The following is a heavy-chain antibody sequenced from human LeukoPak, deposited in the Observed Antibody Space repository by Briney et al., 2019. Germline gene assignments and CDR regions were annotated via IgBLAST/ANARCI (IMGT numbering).Heavy chain of an antibody. J-gene: IGHJ3*02. V-gene: IGHV1-2*02. CDR1: GYTFTGYS. D-gene: IGHD3-10*01. Sequence: ASVKVSCKASGYTFTGYSIHWVRQAPGQGLEWMGWINPNSVGRNYAQKFQGRVTMTRDTSISTAYMELSSLRSEDTAVYYCAREGTHYYGSGSYSDAFDIWGQGTMVTVSS. CDR3: AREGTHYYGSGSYSDAFDI. CDR2: INPNSVGR.